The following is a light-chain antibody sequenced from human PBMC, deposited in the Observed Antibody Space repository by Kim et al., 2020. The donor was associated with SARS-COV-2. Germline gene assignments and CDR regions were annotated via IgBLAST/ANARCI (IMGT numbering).Light chain of an antibody. CDR1: QRIGTH. Sequence: DIQLTQSPSSLSASVGDRVTITCRASQRIGTHLNWYQQKPGRAPNLLIYAASTLQSGVPSRFNGSASGTDFTLTFSSLQPEDFATYYCQQSYSFPYTFGQGTTLEI. CDR3: QQSYSFPYT. V-gene: IGKV1-39*01. J-gene: IGKJ2*01. CDR2: AAS.